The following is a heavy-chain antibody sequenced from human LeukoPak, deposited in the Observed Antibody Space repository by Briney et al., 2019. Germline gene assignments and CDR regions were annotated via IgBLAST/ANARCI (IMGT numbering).Heavy chain of an antibody. Sequence: SETLSLTCAAYGGSFSSYYWTWIRQPPGKGLEWIGEINHSGSTNYNPSLKSRVTISVDTSKNQFSLNLSSVTAADTAVYYCARIRYFDWLLVGYWGQGTLVTVSS. D-gene: IGHD3-9*01. J-gene: IGHJ4*02. CDR2: INHSGST. V-gene: IGHV4-34*01. CDR3: ARIRYFDWLLVGY. CDR1: GGSFSSYY.